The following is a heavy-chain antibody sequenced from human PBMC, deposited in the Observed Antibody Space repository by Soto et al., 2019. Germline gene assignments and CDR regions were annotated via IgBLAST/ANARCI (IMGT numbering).Heavy chain of an antibody. Sequence: PGGSLRLSCAASGFTFSSYAMSWVRQAPGKGLEWVSAISGSGGSTYYADSVKGRFTISRDNSKNTLYLQMNSLRAEDTAVYYCAKHRRIAVADYEWELLTWVDAFDIRGQGTTVTVSS. J-gene: IGHJ3*02. CDR1: GFTFSSYA. D-gene: IGHD6-19*01. CDR3: AKHRRIAVADYEWELLTWVDAFDI. V-gene: IGHV3-23*01. CDR2: ISGSGGST.